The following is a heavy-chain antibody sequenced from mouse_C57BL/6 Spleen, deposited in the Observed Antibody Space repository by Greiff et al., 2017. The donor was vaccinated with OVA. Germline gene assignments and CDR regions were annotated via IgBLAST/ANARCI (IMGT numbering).Heavy chain of an antibody. CDR1: GFTFNTYA. CDR3: VRAWDGFDY. J-gene: IGHJ2*01. CDR2: LRSKSSNYAT. Sequence: EVMLVESGGGLVQPKGSLKLSCAASGFTFNTYAMHWVRQAPGKGLEWVARLRSKSSNYATYYADSVKDRFTISRDDSQSMLYLQMNNRKTEDTAMYYCVRAWDGFDYWGQGTTLTVSS. V-gene: IGHV10-3*01. D-gene: IGHD4-1*01.